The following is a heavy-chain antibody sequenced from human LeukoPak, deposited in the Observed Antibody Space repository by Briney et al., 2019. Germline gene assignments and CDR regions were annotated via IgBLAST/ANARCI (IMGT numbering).Heavy chain of an antibody. CDR1: GFTFSSYW. CDR3: AREGDDYGDYDLFVDYFDY. D-gene: IGHD4-17*01. V-gene: IGHV3-7*01. CDR2: IKQDGSEK. J-gene: IGHJ4*02. Sequence: PGGSLRLSCAASGFTFSSYWMSWVRQAPGKGLEWVADIKQDGSEKYYVDSVKGRFTISRDNAKNSLYLQMNSLRAEDTAVYYCAREGDDYGDYDLFVDYFDYWGQGTLVTVSS.